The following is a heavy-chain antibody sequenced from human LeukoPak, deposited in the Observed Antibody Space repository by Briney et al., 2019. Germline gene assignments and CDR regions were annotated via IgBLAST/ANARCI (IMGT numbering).Heavy chain of an antibody. J-gene: IGHJ4*02. V-gene: IGHV3-33*01. CDR1: GFTFSSYG. CDR2: IWYDGSNK. D-gene: IGHD3-22*01. CDR3: ARGAYYYED. Sequence: GRSLRLSCAASGFTFSSYGMHWVRQAPGKGLEWVAVIWYDGSNKYYADSVKGRFTISRDNSKNTLYLQMNSLRAEDTAVYYCARGAYYYEDWGQGTLVTVSS.